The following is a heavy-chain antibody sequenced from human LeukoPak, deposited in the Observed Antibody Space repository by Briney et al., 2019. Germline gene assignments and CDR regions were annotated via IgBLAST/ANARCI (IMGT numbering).Heavy chain of an antibody. Sequence: PGGSLRLSCAASEFTVSSYYMTWVRQAPGKGLEWVSLIYTGVNTHYADSVKDRFTISRDISRNTLYLQMNSLRADDTAVYYCASCRWNYLYSQSWGQGTLVTVSS. CDR3: ASCRWNYLYSQS. J-gene: IGHJ5*02. CDR1: EFTVSSYY. CDR2: IYTGVNT. V-gene: IGHV3-66*01. D-gene: IGHD1-7*01.